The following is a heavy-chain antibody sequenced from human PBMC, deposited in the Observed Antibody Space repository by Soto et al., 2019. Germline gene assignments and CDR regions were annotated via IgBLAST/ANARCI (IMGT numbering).Heavy chain of an antibody. Sequence: EVQLVESGGGLVQPGGSLRLSCAASGFTFSNYWMHWVRQAPGKGLEWVSRIVNDGSTTTYADSVKGRFTISRDNPKNTLYLQMNSPRVEDTAVYYCARETRGTYYDDYWGQGTLVTVSS. D-gene: IGHD3-16*01. J-gene: IGHJ4*02. CDR1: GFTFSNYW. CDR2: IVNDGSTT. V-gene: IGHV3-74*01. CDR3: ARETRGTYYDDY.